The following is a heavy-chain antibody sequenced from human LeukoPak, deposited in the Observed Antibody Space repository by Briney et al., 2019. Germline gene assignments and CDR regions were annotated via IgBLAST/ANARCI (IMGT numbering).Heavy chain of an antibody. Sequence: GGSLRLSCAASGFTVSSNYMSWVRQAPGKGLEWVSVIYSGGSTYYADSVKGRFTISRDNSKSTLYLQMNSLRAEDTAVYYCAKGNGGYDRIFDYWGQGTLVTVSS. CDR2: IYSGGST. J-gene: IGHJ4*02. V-gene: IGHV3-66*02. CDR1: GFTVSSNY. D-gene: IGHD5-12*01. CDR3: AKGNGGYDRIFDY.